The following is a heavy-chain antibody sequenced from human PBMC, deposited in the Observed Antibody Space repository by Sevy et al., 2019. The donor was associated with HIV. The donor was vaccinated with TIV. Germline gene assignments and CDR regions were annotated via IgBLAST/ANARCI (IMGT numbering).Heavy chain of an antibody. J-gene: IGHJ4*02. CDR2: IKRESDGGTR. CDR1: GFTFSNAW. CDR3: ASYGHYTAMAGFDY. D-gene: IGHD5-18*01. V-gene: IGHV3-15*01. Sequence: GGSLRLSCAASGFTFSNAWMSWVRQAPGKGLEWIGRIKRESDGGTRDYAPPVKGRISISRDDSNNMLYLQMSGLKTEDTAVYYCASYGHYTAMAGFDYWGQGTLVTVSS.